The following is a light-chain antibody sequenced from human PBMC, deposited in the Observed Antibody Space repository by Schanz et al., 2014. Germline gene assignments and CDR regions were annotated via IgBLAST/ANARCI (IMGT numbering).Light chain of an antibody. CDR3: HQFLSSSWT. J-gene: IGKJ1*01. CDR1: QGVTSNY. Sequence: EVVLTQSPGSLSLSPGERGTLSCRASQGVTSNYLAWYQQRPGQAHRLLMSGVHDKASGIPDSFSGSGSGTDFTLTISRLEPEDFAMYYCHQFLSSSWTFGQGTKVQIK. V-gene: IGKV3-20*01. CDR2: GVH.